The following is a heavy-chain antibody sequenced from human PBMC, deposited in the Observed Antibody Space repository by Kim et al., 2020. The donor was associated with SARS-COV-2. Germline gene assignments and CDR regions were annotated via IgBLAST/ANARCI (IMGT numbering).Heavy chain of an antibody. CDR1: GFTFSTYW. CDR2: MDPDGSTI. Sequence: GGSLRLSCTVSGFTFSTYWMHWVRQAPGKGLVWVSRMDPDGSTINYADSVKGRFTISRDNAMNTLYLQMTSLRAEDTALYYCVRGTIAPAGTDYWGQGTLVTASS. V-gene: IGHV3-74*01. CDR3: VRGTIAPAGTDY. J-gene: IGHJ4*02. D-gene: IGHD6-13*01.